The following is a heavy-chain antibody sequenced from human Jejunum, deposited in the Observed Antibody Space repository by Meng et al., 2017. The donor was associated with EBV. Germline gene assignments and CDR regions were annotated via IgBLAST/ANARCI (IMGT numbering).Heavy chain of an antibody. Sequence: VPLPLSGPRLVNPSQTLYLTCAISGDSVCSNSAACNWIMQSPSRGLEWLGRTFYRSMWYNHYAPSVESRITINADTSKNQFSLQLNSVTPEDTAVYYCTRESTTGCVDYWGQGTLVTVSS. CDR2: TFYRSMWYN. CDR3: TRESTTGCVDY. V-gene: IGHV6-1*01. CDR1: GDSVCSNSAA. J-gene: IGHJ4*02. D-gene: IGHD1-1*01.